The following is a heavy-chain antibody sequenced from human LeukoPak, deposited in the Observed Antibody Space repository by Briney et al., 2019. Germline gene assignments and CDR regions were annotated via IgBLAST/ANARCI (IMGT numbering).Heavy chain of an antibody. CDR1: GFTFSSYS. CDR2: ISSSSSYI. CDR3: ARDRIAVADPFDY. V-gene: IGHV3-21*01. Sequence: PGGSLRLSCAASGFTFSSYSMNWVRQAPGKGLEWVSSISSSSSYIYYADSVKGRFTISRDNAKNSLYLQMNSLRAEDTAVYYCARDRIAVADPFDYWGRGTLVTVSS. J-gene: IGHJ4*02. D-gene: IGHD6-19*01.